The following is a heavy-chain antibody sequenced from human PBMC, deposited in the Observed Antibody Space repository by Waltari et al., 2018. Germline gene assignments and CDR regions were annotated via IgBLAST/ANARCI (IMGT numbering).Heavy chain of an antibody. CDR2: IYNSGDT. Sequence: QVQLQESGPGLLKPSQTLSLTCTVSGGSISSKNYYWSWIRQPPGKGLEWIGYIYNSGDTFYQPSLKSRVTISKDTSKNQFSLRLRSVTAADTAVYYCARVIAVAGTGGMDVWGQGP. CDR3: ARVIAVAGTGGMDV. CDR1: GGSISSKNYY. D-gene: IGHD6-19*01. J-gene: IGHJ6*02. V-gene: IGHV4-30-4*01.